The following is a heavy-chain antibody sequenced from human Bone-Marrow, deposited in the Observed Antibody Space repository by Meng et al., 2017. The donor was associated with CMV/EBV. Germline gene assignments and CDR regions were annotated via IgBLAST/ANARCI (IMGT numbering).Heavy chain of an antibody. D-gene: IGHD6-13*01. CDR2: FDPEDGET. CDR3: ATGPRGSSSWFGWFAP. J-gene: IGHJ5*02. CDR1: GYTLTELS. V-gene: IGHV1-24*01. Sequence: ASVKVSCKVSGYTLTELSMHWVRQAPGKGLEWMGGFDPEDGETIYAQKFQGRVTMTEDTSTDTAYMELSSLRSEDTAVYYCATGPRGSSSWFGWFAPWGQGTLVTVSS.